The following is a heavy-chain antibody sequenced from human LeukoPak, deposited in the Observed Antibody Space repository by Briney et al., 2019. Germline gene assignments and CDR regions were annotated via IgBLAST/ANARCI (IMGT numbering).Heavy chain of an antibody. Sequence: SENLSLTCSVSAASVSNASYWTWIRQPPGKGVEWIAHIYNGVNTNYNPSLKSRVTISVDTSKNQFSLRLNSVTAADTAVYYCARSRAFNSGAFDPWGQGSLVTVSS. D-gene: IGHD1-26*01. V-gene: IGHV4-61*01. CDR3: ARSRAFNSGAFDP. CDR2: IYNGVNT. J-gene: IGHJ5*02. CDR1: AASVSNASY.